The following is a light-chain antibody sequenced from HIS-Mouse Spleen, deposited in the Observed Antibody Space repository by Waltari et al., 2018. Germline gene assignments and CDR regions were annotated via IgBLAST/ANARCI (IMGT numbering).Light chain of an antibody. V-gene: IGKV3D-15*03. CDR2: GAS. CDR3: QQYNNWPPLT. CDR1: QSVSSN. J-gene: IGKJ4*01. Sequence: ELVRTQSPASVSLSPGGSTTLSCRASQSVSSNLAWYQQKPGQAPRLLIYGASIRATGIPARFSGSGSGTEFTLTISILQSEDFAVYYCQQYNNWPPLTFGGGTKVEIK.